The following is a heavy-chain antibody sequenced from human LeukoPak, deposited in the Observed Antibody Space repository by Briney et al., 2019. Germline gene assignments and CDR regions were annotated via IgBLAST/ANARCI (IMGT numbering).Heavy chain of an antibody. CDR1: GFTVSSNY. J-gene: IGHJ4*02. V-gene: IGHV3-66*02. CDR2: LYSGGST. CDR3: TREKERHFDS. Sequence: PGGSLRLSCAASGFTVSSNYMTWVRQAPGKGLEWVSVLYSGGSTYYADSVKGRFTISRDNSKSTLYLQMNSRRAEDTAVYYCTREKERHFDSWGQGTLVTVSS. D-gene: IGHD5-24*01.